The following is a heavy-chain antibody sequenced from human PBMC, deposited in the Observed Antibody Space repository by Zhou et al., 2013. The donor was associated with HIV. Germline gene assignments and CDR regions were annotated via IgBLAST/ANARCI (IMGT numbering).Heavy chain of an antibody. D-gene: IGHD6-6*01. V-gene: IGHV1-69*04. Sequence: QVQLVQSGAEVKKPGSSVKVSCKASGGTFSSYAISWVRQAPGQGLEWMGRIIPILGIANYAQKFQGRVTITADKSTSTAYMELSSLRSEDTAVYYCARDPPLVKKGQLVFLYYMDVWGKGTTVTVSS. CDR1: GGTFSSYA. J-gene: IGHJ6*03. CDR2: IIPILGIA. CDR3: ARDPPLVKKGQLVFLYYMDV.